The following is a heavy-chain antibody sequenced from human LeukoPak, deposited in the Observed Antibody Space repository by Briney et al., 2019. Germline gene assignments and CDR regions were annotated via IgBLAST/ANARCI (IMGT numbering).Heavy chain of an antibody. CDR1: GASISNYY. CDR3: ARSGSYGGHFDN. D-gene: IGHD1-26*01. Sequence: SETLSLTCTVSGASISNYYCSWIRQSPGKGLEWIGYIYYSGTTNYNPSLKSRVTISVYTSKNQFSLKLTSVTAADTAVYYCARSGSYGGHFDNWGQGTLVTVSS. CDR2: IYYSGTT. V-gene: IGHV4-59*08. J-gene: IGHJ4*02.